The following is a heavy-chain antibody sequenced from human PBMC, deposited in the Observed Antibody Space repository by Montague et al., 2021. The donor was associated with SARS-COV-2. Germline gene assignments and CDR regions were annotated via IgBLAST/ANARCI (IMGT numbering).Heavy chain of an antibody. J-gene: IGHJ6*02. D-gene: IGHD6-13*01. CDR1: GGSISSSSYY. CDR2: IYYSGST. V-gene: IGHV4-39*07. CDR3: ARVGRQQLVRLSGMNV. Sequence: SETLSPTRTLSGGSISSSSYYWGWIRQPPGKGLEWIGSIYYSGSTYYXPSLKSRVTISVDTSKNQFSLKLSSVTAADTAVYYCARVGRQQLVRLSGMNVWGQGTTVTVSS.